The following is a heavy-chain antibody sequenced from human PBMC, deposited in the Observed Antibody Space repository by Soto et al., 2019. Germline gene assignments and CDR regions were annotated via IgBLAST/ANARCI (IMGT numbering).Heavy chain of an antibody. CDR2: ILPYYNTL. J-gene: IGHJ4*02. Sequence: QAQVVQSGAEVREPGSSVKLSCKASEGTFNSYAIAWVRQAPGQGLEWMGGILPYYNTLNYAQKFQDRVTVTGDDSTKTVYMELSSLRSDDTAVYFCASGASRWYRYAVDSWAQGTLVTVSS. CDR1: EGTFNSYA. CDR3: ASGASRWYRYAVDS. V-gene: IGHV1-69*01. D-gene: IGHD6-13*01.